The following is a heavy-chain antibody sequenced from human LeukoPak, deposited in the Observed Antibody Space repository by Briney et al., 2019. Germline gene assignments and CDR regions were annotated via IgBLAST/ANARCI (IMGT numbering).Heavy chain of an antibody. CDR2: FDPEDGET. CDR3: ATVFRGATAANFDD. J-gene: IGHJ4*02. D-gene: IGHD1-26*01. CDR1: GYTLTELS. Sequence: ASVKVSCKVSGYTLTELSVHWVRQAPGKGLEWMGGFDPEDGETIYAQKFQGRVTMTEDTSTDTAYMELSSLRSEDTAVYYCATVFRGATAANFDDWGQGTLVTVSS. V-gene: IGHV1-24*01.